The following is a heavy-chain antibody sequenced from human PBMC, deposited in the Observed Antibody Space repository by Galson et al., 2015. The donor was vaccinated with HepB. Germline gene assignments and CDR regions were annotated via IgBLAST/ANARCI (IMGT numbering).Heavy chain of an antibody. CDR1: GYTFNSYA. V-gene: IGHV1-3*01. J-gene: IGHJ3*02. Sequence: SCKASGYTFNSYAMHWVRQAPGQRLEWMGWINAGNGNTKYSQKFQGRVTITRDTSATTAYMELSSLRSEDTAVYYCARKVYGDYATAFDIWGQGTMVTVSS. CDR3: ARKVYGDYATAFDI. D-gene: IGHD4-17*01. CDR2: INAGNGNT.